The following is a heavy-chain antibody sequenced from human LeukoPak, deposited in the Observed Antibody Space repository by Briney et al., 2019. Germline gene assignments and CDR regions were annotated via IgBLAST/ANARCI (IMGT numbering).Heavy chain of an antibody. V-gene: IGHV1-69*01. Sequence: SVKVSCKASGDTFSSYAISWVRQAPGQGLEWMGGIIPIFGTANYAQKFQGRVTITADESTSTAYMELSGLRSEDTALYYCARSAYGDYRIMNWFDPWGQGTLVTVSS. CDR2: IIPIFGTA. J-gene: IGHJ5*02. D-gene: IGHD4-17*01. CDR1: GDTFSSYA. CDR3: ARSAYGDYRIMNWFDP.